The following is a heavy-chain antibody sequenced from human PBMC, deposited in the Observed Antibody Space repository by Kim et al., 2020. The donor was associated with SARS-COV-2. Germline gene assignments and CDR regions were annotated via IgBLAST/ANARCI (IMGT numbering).Heavy chain of an antibody. J-gene: IGHJ6*03. V-gene: IGHV4-59*01. Sequence: SETLSLTCTVSGGSISSYYWSWIRQPPGKGLEWIGYIYYSGSTNYNPSLKSRVTISVDTPKNQFSLKLSSVTAADTAVYYCARTVRDCYSTSCYYYYYYYYMDVWGKGTTVTVSS. CDR1: GGSISSYY. D-gene: IGHD2-2*01. CDR3: ARTVRDCYSTSCYYYYYYYYMDV. CDR2: IYYSGST.